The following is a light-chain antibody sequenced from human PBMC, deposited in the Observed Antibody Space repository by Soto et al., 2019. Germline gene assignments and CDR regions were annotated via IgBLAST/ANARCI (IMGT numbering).Light chain of an antibody. CDR2: WAS. V-gene: IGKV4-1*01. CDR1: QSVLYSPNNKNF. CDR3: QQYYSYFPWT. J-gene: IGKJ1*01. Sequence: DIVMTQSPDSLAVSLGERATINCKSSQSVLYSPNNKNFVAWYRQKPGQPPKLLIYWASTRESGVPDRFSGTGSGTDFTLTISSLQAEDVAVYYCQQYYSYFPWTFGQGTKVEIK.